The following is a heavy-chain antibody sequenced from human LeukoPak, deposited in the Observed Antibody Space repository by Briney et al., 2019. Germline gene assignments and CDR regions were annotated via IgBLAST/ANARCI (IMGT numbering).Heavy chain of an antibody. Sequence: GASVKVSCKASGYTFTNYYLHWVRQAPGQGLEWMGIINPNGGSTSNAQKFQGRVTMTRDTSTSTVYMELSRLRSEDTAVYYCARVRYYDNGGYSHFDYWGQGTLVTVSS. J-gene: IGHJ4*02. CDR3: ARVRYYDNGGYSHFDY. V-gene: IGHV1-46*01. D-gene: IGHD3-22*01. CDR2: INPNGGST. CDR1: GYTFTNYY.